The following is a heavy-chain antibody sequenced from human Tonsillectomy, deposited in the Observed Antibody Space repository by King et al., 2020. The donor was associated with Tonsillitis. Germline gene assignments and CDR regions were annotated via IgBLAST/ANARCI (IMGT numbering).Heavy chain of an antibody. Sequence: QLVQSGGGLVQPGGSLKLSCAASGFTFSGSAMHWVRQASGKGLEWVGRIRSKANSYATAYAASVKGRFTISRDDSKNTAYLQMNSLKTEDTAVYYCTRDSSGYEALMDVWGKGPTVTVSS. CDR2: IRSKANSYAT. CDR1: GFTFSGSA. CDR3: TRDSSGYEALMDV. J-gene: IGHJ6*04. V-gene: IGHV3-73*01. D-gene: IGHD3-22*01.